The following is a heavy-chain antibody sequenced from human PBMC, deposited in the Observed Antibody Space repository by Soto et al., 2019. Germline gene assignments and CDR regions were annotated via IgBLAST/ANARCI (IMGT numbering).Heavy chain of an antibody. Sequence: GGSLRLSCAASGFTFSSYSMNWVRQAPGKGLEWVSSISSSSSYIYYADSVKGRFTISRDNAKNSLYLQMNSLRAEDTAVYYCARGAAIYDILTGYYGHNWFDPWGQGTLVTVSS. CDR3: ARGAAIYDILTGYYGHNWFDP. J-gene: IGHJ5*02. V-gene: IGHV3-21*01. CDR2: ISSSSSYI. CDR1: GFTFSSYS. D-gene: IGHD3-9*01.